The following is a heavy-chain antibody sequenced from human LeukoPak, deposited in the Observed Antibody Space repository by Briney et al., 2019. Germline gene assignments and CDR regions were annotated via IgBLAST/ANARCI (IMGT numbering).Heavy chain of an antibody. CDR2: IYYSGST. CDR3: ARGEIAVVPAASYSWFDP. J-gene: IGHJ5*02. D-gene: IGHD2-2*01. V-gene: IGHV4-59*01. CDR1: GGSISSYY. Sequence: SETLSLTCTVSGGSISSYYWSWIRQPPGKGLEWIGYIYYSGSTNYNPSLKSRVTISVDTSKNQFSLKLSSVTAADTAVYYCARGEIAVVPAASYSWFDPWGQGTLVTVSS.